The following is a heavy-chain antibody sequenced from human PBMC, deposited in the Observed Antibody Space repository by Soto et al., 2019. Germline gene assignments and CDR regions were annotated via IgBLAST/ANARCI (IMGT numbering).Heavy chain of an antibody. CDR1: GYTFTSYA. V-gene: IGHV1-3*01. CDR3: ARDGNYYDSSGYYYVAPDY. CDR2: INAGNGNT. Sequence: ASVKVSCKASGYTFTSYAMHWVRQAPGQRLEWMGWINAGNGNTKYSQKFQGRVTITRDTSASTAYMELSSLRSEDTAVYYCARDGNYYDSSGYYYVAPDYWGQGTLVTVPQ. D-gene: IGHD3-22*01. J-gene: IGHJ4*02.